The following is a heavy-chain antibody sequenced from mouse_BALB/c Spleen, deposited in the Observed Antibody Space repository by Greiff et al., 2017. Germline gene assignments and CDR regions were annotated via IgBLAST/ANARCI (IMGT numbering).Heavy chain of an antibody. D-gene: IGHD2-10*02. CDR2: INSNGGST. CDR1: GFTFSSYY. Sequence: DVKLVESGGGLVKLGGSLKLSCAASGFTFSSYYMSWVRQTPEKRLELVAAINSNGGSTYYPDTVKGRFTISRDNAKNTLYLQMSSLKSEDTALYYCARQYGNYFDYWGQGTTLTVSS. J-gene: IGHJ2*01. CDR3: ARQYGNYFDY. V-gene: IGHV5-6-2*01.